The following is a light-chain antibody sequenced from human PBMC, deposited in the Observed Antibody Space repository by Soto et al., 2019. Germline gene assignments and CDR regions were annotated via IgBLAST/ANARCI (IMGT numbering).Light chain of an antibody. CDR3: QQYYSYPRVT. CDR1: QNIGSN. Sequence: EVVMTQSPATLSASPGERVILSCRASQNIGSNLAWYQQRPGQAPRLLMYGASTRATETPARFSGSGSATDFTLTISSLQSEDFAVYYCQQYYSYPRVTFGQGTKVEIK. CDR2: GAS. J-gene: IGKJ1*01. V-gene: IGKV3-15*01.